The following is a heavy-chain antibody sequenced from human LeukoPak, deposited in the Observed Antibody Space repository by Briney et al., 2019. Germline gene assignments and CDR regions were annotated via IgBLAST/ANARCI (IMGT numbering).Heavy chain of an antibody. D-gene: IGHD3-10*01. CDR2: INEDGGGK. V-gene: IGHV3-7*04. CDR1: GFTFSSYW. CDR3: ARDSSRASGSSNDY. Sequence: GGSLRLSCAASGFTFSSYWMTWFRQAPGRGLEWVANINEDGGGKYYVDSVKGRFSISRDNAKNSLNLQMNTLRAEDTAVYYCARDSSRASGSSNDYWGQGTLVTVSS. J-gene: IGHJ4*02.